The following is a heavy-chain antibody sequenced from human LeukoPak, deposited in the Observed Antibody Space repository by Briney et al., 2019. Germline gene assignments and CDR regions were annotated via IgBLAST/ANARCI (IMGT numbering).Heavy chain of an antibody. J-gene: IGHJ6*02. CDR3: ARSHGPVVATTYYYYYYGMDV. D-gene: IGHD5-12*01. CDR2: MNPNSGNT. V-gene: IGHV1-8*01. CDR1: GYTFTSYD. Sequence: EASVKVSCKASGYTFTSYDINWVRQATGQGLGWMGWMNPNSGNTGYAQKFQGRVTMTRNTSISTAYMELSSLRSEDTAVYYCARSHGPVVATTYYYYYYGMDVWGQGTTVTVSS.